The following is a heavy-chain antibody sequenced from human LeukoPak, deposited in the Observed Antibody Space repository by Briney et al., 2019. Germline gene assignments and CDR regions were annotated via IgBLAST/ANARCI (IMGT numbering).Heavy chain of an antibody. CDR2: INSDGSGT. CDR1: GFTFSGYW. CDR3: AKGGGGRLIYYYYMDV. D-gene: IGHD3-16*01. Sequence: GGSLRLSCAASGFTFSGYWIHWVRQAPGKGLVWVSRINSDGSGTTYADSVKGRFTISRDNAKNSLYLQMNSLRTEDMALYYCAKGGGGRLIYYYYMDVWGKGTTVTVSS. J-gene: IGHJ6*03. V-gene: IGHV3-74*01.